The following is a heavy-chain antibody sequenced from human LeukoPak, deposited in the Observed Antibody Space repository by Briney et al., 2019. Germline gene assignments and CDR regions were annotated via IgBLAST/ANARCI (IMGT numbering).Heavy chain of an antibody. D-gene: IGHD2-2*01. CDR3: ARVSHCSSTSCPFYYCGMDV. J-gene: IGHJ6*02. Sequence: SETLSLTCAVSGGSISSGGYSWSWIRQPPGKGLEWIGYIYHSGSTYYNPSLKSRVTISVDRSKNQFSLKLSSVTAADTAVYYCARVSHCSSTSCPFYYCGMDVWGQGTTVTVSS. V-gene: IGHV4-30-2*01. CDR1: GGSISSGGYS. CDR2: IYHSGST.